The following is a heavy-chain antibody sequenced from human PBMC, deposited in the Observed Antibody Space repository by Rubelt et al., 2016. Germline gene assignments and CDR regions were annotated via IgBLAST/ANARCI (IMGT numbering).Heavy chain of an antibody. J-gene: IGHJ4*02. D-gene: IGHD2-2*01. V-gene: IGHV4-39*07. Sequence: QLQLQESGPGLVKPSETLSLTCTASGGSISSSSYYWGWIRQPPGQGLEWIGSIYYSGGTYYNPSLRSGVTRSVDTSKNQFSLKLSSVTAADTAVYYCASLVPAAIAYDYWGQGTLVTVSS. CDR3: ASLVPAAIAYDY. CDR1: GGSISSSSYY. CDR2: IYYSGGT.